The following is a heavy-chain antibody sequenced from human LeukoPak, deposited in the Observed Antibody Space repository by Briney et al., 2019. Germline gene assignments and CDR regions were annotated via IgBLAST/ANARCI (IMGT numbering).Heavy chain of an antibody. J-gene: IGHJ6*03. CDR3: ARVGRGYCSSTSCYLARRMVYYYMDV. CDR2: INHCGST. D-gene: IGHD2-2*01. CDR1: GGSFSGYY. V-gene: IGHV4-34*01. Sequence: SETLSLTCAVYGGSFSGYYWSWIRQPPGKGLEWIGEINHCGSTNYNPSLKSRVTISVDTSKNQFSLKLSSVTAADTAVYYCARVGRGYCSSTSCYLARRMVYYYMDVWGKGTTVTVSS.